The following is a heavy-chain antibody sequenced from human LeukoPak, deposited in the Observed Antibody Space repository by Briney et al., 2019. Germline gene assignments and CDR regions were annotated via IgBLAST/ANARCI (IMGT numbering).Heavy chain of an antibody. CDR1: GFTFSDYY. CDR3: ASPRSGDRFEYFHH. Sequence: PGGSLRLSCAASGFTFSDYYMSWIRQAPGKGLEWVSYISSSGSTIYYADSVKGRFTISRDNAKNSLYLQMNSLRAEDTAVYYCASPRSGDRFEYFHHWGQGTLVTVSS. V-gene: IGHV3-11*04. J-gene: IGHJ1*01. D-gene: IGHD1-26*01. CDR2: ISSSGSTI.